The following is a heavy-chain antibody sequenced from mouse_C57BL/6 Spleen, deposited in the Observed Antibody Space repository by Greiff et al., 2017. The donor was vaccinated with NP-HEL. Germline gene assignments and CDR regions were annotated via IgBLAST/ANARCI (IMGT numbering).Heavy chain of an antibody. CDR2: ISSGSSTI. D-gene: IGHD1-1*01. J-gene: IGHJ2*01. CDR1: GFTFSDYG. V-gene: IGHV5-17*01. Sequence: EVNLVESGGGLVKPGGSLKLSCAASGFTFSDYGMHWVRQAPEKGLEWVAYISSGSSTIYYADTVKGRFTISRDNAKNTMFLQMTSLRSEDTAMYYCARAGSSYFDDWGQGTTLTVAS. CDR3: ARAGSSYFDD.